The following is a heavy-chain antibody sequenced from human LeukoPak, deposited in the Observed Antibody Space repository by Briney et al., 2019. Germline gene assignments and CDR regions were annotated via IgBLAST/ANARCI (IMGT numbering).Heavy chain of an antibody. V-gene: IGHV4-34*01. CDR1: GGSFSSSY. CDR2: IDHGGIT. CDR3: AGLQGHSYYYMDV. J-gene: IGHJ6*03. Sequence: SETLSVTCAVHGGSFSSSYWSWICQPPGRGREWIGDIDHGGITNCNPSLQCRVTISVDTSKNQFSLTLRSATAADTAVYYCAGLQGHSYYYMDVWGRGTTVTVSS.